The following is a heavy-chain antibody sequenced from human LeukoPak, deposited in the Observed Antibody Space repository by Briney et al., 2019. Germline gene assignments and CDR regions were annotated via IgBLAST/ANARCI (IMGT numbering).Heavy chain of an antibody. J-gene: IGHJ5*02. CDR2: IYYSGST. Sequence: SETLSLTCTVSGGSISSSSYYWGWIRQPPGKGLEWIGSIYYSGSTYYNPSRKSRVTISVDTSKNQFSLKLSSVTAADTAVYYCARGSSSWYRSNWFDPWGQGTLVTVSS. V-gene: IGHV4-39*07. CDR1: GGSISSSSYY. CDR3: ARGSSSWYRSNWFDP. D-gene: IGHD6-13*01.